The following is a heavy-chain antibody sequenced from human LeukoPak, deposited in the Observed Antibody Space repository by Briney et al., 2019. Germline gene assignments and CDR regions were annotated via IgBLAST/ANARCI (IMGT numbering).Heavy chain of an antibody. CDR1: RGTFSSYA. J-gene: IGHJ3*02. D-gene: IGHD3-16*01. V-gene: IGHV1-69*04. Sequence: SVKVSCKASRGTFSSYAISWVRQAPGQGLEWMGRIIPILGIANYAQKFQGRVTITADKSTSTAYMELSSLRSEDTAVYYCARGGSRYDAFDIWGQGTMVTVFS. CDR3: ARGGSRYDAFDI. CDR2: IIPILGIA.